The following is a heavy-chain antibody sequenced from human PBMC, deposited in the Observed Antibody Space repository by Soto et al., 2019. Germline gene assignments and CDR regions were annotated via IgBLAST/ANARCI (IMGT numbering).Heavy chain of an antibody. Sequence: GASVKVSCKASGYTFTSYGISWVRQAPGQGLEWMGWISAYNGNTNYAQKLQGRVTMTTDTSTSTAYMELRSLRSDDTAVYYCARRKRIAAAGTPNWYFDLWGRGTLVTVSS. V-gene: IGHV1-18*01. D-gene: IGHD6-13*01. CDR1: GYTFTSYG. CDR2: ISAYNGNT. J-gene: IGHJ2*01. CDR3: ARRKRIAAAGTPNWYFDL.